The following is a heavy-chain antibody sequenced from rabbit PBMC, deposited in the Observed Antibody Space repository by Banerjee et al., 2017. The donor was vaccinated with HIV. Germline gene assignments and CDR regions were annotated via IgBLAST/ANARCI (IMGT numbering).Heavy chain of an antibody. CDR1: GFDFSSYW. Sequence: QLKETGGGLVQPGGSLTLSCKASGFDFSSYWMTCVRQAPGKGLEWIVASYAGRGTTYYASWVKGRFTTSSQNAQNTVSLQMTSLTAADTATYFCARDLAGVTGWNFNLWGQGTLVTVS. CDR3: ARDLAGVTGWNFNL. J-gene: IGHJ4*01. V-gene: IGHV1S7*01. D-gene: IGHD4-1*01. CDR2: SYAGRGTT.